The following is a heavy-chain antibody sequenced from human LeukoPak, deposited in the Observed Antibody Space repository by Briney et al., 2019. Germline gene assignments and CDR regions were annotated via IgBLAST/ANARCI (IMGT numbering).Heavy chain of an antibody. CDR1: GGSFSGYY. CDR3: ARETTVSTRFDP. D-gene: IGHD4-11*01. V-gene: IGHV4-34*01. J-gene: IGHJ5*02. CDR2: INHSGST. Sequence: SETLSLTCAVYGGSFSGYYWSWIRQPPGKGLEWIGEINHSGSTNYNPSLKSRVTISVDTSKNQFSLKLSSVTAADTAVYYCARETTVSTRFDPWGQRTLVTVPS.